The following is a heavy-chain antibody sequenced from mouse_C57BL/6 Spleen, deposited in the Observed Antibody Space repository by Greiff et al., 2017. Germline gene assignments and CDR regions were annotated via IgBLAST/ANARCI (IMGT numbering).Heavy chain of an antibody. CDR2: IHPNSGST. J-gene: IGHJ2*01. V-gene: IGHV1-64*01. CDR1: GYTFTSYW. CDR3: ARKRDYYAPFDY. Sequence: QVQLQQPGAELVKPGASVKLSCKASGYTFTSYWMHWVKQRPGQGLEWIGMIHPNSGSTNYNEKFKSKATLTVDKSSSTAYMQLSSLTSEDSAVYYCARKRDYYAPFDYWGQGTTLTVSS. D-gene: IGHD1-1*01.